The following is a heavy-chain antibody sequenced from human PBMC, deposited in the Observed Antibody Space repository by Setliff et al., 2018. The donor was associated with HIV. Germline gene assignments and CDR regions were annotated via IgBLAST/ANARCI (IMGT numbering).Heavy chain of an antibody. CDR2: IYSTGNT. V-gene: IGHV4-59*01. J-gene: IGHJ4*02. Sequence: ETLSLTCTVSGGSLSNFFWTWIRQSPGRGPEWIGFIYSTGNTKYNPSLESRVNISLDTSRNQFSLQMSSVTAADTAVYHCARWGVVTSFDQWGQGTLVTVSS. D-gene: IGHD3-22*01. CDR3: ARWGVVTSFDQ. CDR1: GGSLSNFF.